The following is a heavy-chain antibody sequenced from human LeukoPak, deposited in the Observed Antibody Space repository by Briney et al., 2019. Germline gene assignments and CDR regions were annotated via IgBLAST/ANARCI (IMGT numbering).Heavy chain of an antibody. CDR3: ARAKPKNMVRGLIMRRESRYYFDY. V-gene: IGHV3-53*01. D-gene: IGHD3-10*01. CDR1: GLTVSSNY. CDR2: SGGST. Sequence: TGGSLRLSCAASGLTVSSNYMYSGGSTYCADSVKGRFTISRDNSKSTLYIQMDSLRAEDTAVYYCARAKPKNMVRGLIMRRESRYYFDYWGQGTLVTVSS. J-gene: IGHJ4*02.